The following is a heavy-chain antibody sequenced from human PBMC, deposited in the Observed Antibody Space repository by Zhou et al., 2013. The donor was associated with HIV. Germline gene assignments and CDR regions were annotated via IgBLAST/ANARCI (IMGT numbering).Heavy chain of an antibody. CDR3: ARWVPPGGFDP. Sequence: QVQLQESGPGLVKPSETLSLTCAVSNYSINSGYYWGWVRQPPGKGLEWFGSIYHGGSTYYNPSLKSRVTMSVDTSKNQFSLKLSSVTAADTAVYHCARWVPPGGFDPWGQGTLVTVSS. CDR2: IYHGGST. CDR1: NYSINSGYY. V-gene: IGHV4-38-2*01. J-gene: IGHJ5*02.